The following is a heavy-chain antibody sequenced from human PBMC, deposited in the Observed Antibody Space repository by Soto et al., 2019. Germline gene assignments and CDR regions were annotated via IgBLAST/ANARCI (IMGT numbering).Heavy chain of an antibody. D-gene: IGHD3-22*01. CDR1: GGSFSGFY. J-gene: IGHJ1*01. CDR3: ARRYYYDGAFHQ. CDR2: VNNTGSA. V-gene: IGHV4-34*02. Sequence: QVQLQQWGAGLLKPSETLSLTCGVYGGSFSGFYWNWIRQTPGKGLEWIGEVNNTGSANYNPSLKSRVTISADTPKNQISLNLTSVTAADTAVSYCARRYYYDGAFHQWGQGSLVTVSS.